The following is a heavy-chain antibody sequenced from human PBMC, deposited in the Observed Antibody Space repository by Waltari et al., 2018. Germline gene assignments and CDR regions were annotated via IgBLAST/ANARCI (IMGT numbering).Heavy chain of an antibody. J-gene: IGHJ4*02. CDR1: GFTFSSYG. D-gene: IGHD4-17*01. CDR2: IRYDGSNK. Sequence: QVQLVESGGGVVQPGGSLRLSCAASGFTFSSYGMHWVRQAPGKGLEWVAFIRYDGSNKYYADSVKGRFTISRDNSKNTLYLQMNSLRAEDTAVYYCARDTGDYRDYWGQGTLVTVSS. CDR3: ARDTGDYRDY. V-gene: IGHV3-30*02.